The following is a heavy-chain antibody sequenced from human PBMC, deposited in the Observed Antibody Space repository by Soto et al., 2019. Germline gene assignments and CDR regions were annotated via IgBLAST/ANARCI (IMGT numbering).Heavy chain of an antibody. J-gene: IGHJ5*02. D-gene: IGHD1-1*01. V-gene: IGHV5-51*01. Sequence: GESLKISCKASGYNFTSNWIAWVRQMPGKGLEWMGIIYPGDSDTRYSPSFQGQVTISADKSISTAYLQWSSLKASDTAMYYCARQVDDDPNWFDPWGQGTLVTVSS. CDR1: GYNFTSNW. CDR3: ARQVDDDPNWFDP. CDR2: IYPGDSDT.